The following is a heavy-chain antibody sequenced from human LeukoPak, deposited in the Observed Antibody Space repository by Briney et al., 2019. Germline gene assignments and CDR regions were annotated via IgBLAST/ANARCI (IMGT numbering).Heavy chain of an antibody. D-gene: IGHD3-10*01. CDR1: GFTFSNAW. J-gene: IGHJ4*02. CDR2: IKSKTDGGTT. CDR3: TTATVLLWFGELFTDY. Sequence: GGSLRLSCAAPGFTFSNAWMSWVRQAPGKGLEWVGRIKSKTDGGTTDYAAPVKGRFTISRDDSKNTLYLQMNSLKTEDTAVYYCTTATVLLWFGELFTDYWGQGTLVTVSS. V-gene: IGHV3-15*01.